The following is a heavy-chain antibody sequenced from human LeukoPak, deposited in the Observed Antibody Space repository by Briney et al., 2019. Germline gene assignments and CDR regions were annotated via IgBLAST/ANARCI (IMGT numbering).Heavy chain of an antibody. D-gene: IGHD3-22*01. V-gene: IGHV1-2*02. CDR2: INPNSGGT. CDR1: GYTFTGYY. CDR3: ARGYPHHYDSSGYYLGFFDY. J-gene: IGHJ4*02. Sequence: ASVKVSCKASGYTFTGYYMHWVRQAPGQGLEWMGWINPNSGGTNYAQKFQGRVTMTRDTSISTAYMGLSRLRSDDTAVYYCARGYPHHYDSSGYYLGFFDYWGQGTLVTVSS.